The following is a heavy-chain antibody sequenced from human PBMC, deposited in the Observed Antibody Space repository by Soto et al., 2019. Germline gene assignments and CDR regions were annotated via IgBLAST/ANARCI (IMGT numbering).Heavy chain of an antibody. CDR2: IYYSGST. Sequence: SETLSLTCTVSGGSISSYYWSWIRQPPGKGLEWIGYIYYSGSTNYNPSLKSRVTISVDTSKNQFSLKLSSVTAADTAVYYCARLNMAERYWFDPWGQGTLVTVSS. CDR3: ARLNMAERYWFDP. CDR1: GGSISSYY. D-gene: IGHD3-10*01. J-gene: IGHJ5*02. V-gene: IGHV4-59*08.